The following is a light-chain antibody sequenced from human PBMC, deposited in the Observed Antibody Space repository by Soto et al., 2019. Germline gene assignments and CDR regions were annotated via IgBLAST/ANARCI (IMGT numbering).Light chain of an antibody. CDR2: KTS. J-gene: IGKJ1*01. CDR1: QGLAHSDGNTY. CDR3: VEAVLLPHA. Sequence: DFVLTQTPLSLNATLGQPASISCKSSQGLAHSDGNTYLSWLQQRPGQPPRLLIYKTSNRFSGVPDRFSGSGAGTDFTLKISKVEAEDVGVYYCVEAVLLPHAFGHGTKVEIK. V-gene: IGKV2-24*01.